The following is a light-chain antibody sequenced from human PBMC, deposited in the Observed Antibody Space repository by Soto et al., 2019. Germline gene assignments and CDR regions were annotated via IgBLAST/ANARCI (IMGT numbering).Light chain of an antibody. J-gene: IGKJ1*01. CDR2: KAA. V-gene: IGKV1-5*03. Sequence: DIQMTQSPSTLSGSVGDRVTITCRASQTISSCLAWYQQKPGKAPKLLIYKAATLKSAVPSRFSGFGSGTEFTVSISSLQRVDFATYYCQHYNSYSEAFGQGTKVDIK. CDR3: QHYNSYSEA. CDR1: QTISSC.